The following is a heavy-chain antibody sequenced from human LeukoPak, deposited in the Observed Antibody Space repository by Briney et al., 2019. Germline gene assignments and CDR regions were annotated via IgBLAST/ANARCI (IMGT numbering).Heavy chain of an antibody. CDR1: GFTFSIYW. CDR2: IKEDGSEK. CDR3: ERGGYYTLPYYYGMDV. Sequence: AGGSLRLSCAASGFTFSIYWMSWVRQAPGVGRGWVATIKEDGSEKYYVESVNGRFTPSRDNAKNSLYLQTNSLRAEDTAVYYRERGGYYTLPYYYGMDVWGQGATVTVSS. J-gene: IGHJ6*02. V-gene: IGHV3-7*01. D-gene: IGHD3-3*01.